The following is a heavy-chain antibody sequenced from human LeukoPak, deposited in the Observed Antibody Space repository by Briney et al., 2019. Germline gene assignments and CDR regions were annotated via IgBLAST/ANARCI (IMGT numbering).Heavy chain of an antibody. J-gene: IGHJ4*01. CDR2: ISHSGPT. V-gene: IGHV4-38-2*01. D-gene: IGHD3-3*01. CDR3: ATFFGVIDDPLDY. Sequence: KPSETLSLTCAVSGYSISSSYYWGWIRQPPGQGLEWIGTISHSGPTFYNSSLQTRVTISLDTPRNRFSLNLTSATAADTAIYYCATFFGVIDDPLDYWGHGTLVTVSA. CDR1: GYSISSSYY.